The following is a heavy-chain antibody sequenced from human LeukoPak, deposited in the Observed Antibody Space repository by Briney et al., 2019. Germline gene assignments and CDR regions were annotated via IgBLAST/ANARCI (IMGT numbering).Heavy chain of an antibody. J-gene: IGHJ4*02. CDR2: ISAYNGNT. Sequence: ASVTVSCKASGYTFTSYGISWVRQAPGQGLEWMGWISAYNGNTNYAQKLQGRVTMTTDTSTSTAYMELRSLRSDDTAVYYCARSGDYDFWSGYPYYFDYWGQGTLVTVSS. CDR1: GYTFTSYG. D-gene: IGHD3-3*01. V-gene: IGHV1-18*01. CDR3: ARSGDYDFWSGYPYYFDY.